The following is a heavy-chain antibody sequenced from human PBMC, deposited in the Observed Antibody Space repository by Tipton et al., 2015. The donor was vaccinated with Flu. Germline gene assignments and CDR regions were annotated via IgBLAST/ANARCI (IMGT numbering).Heavy chain of an antibody. J-gene: IGHJ3*01. D-gene: IGHD2/OR15-2a*01. CDR3: VKEESVYQNGFDV. Sequence: SLRLSCAASGFIFDDYAMHWVRQGPGKGLEWVGDISWNSGTIGYADSVKGRFTISRDNAKSSLYLQMNSLRAEDTALYYCVKEESVYQNGFDVWGQGTMVTVSS. CDR1: GFIFDDYA. V-gene: IGHV3-9*01. CDR2: ISWNSGTI.